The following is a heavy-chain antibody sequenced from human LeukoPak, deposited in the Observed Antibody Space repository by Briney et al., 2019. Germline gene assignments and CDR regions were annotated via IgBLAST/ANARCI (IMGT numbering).Heavy chain of an antibody. J-gene: IGHJ5*02. V-gene: IGHV1-24*01. Sequence: ASVKVSCKVSGYTLNELSMHWVRQAPGKGLGWMGGFDPEDGETIHAQKFQGRVTMTEDTSTDTAYMELSSLRSEDTAVYYCATTGYCSSTGCSNWFDPWGQGTLVTVSS. CDR2: FDPEDGET. D-gene: IGHD2-2*01. CDR3: ATTGYCSSTGCSNWFDP. CDR1: GYTLNELS.